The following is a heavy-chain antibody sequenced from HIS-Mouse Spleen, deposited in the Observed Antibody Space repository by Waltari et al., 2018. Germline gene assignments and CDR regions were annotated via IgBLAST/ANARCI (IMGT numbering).Heavy chain of an antibody. CDR1: GGSISSSSYY. CDR2: IYYSGST. V-gene: IGHV4-39*07. Sequence: QLQLQESGPGLVKPSETLSLTCTVSGGSISSSSYYWGWIRQPPGKGLEWIGSIYYSGSTYSNPSLTSRVTISVDTSKNQFSLKLSSVTAADTAVYYCARDRELYFDYWGQGTLVTVSS. J-gene: IGHJ4*02. D-gene: IGHD1-26*01. CDR3: ARDRELYFDY.